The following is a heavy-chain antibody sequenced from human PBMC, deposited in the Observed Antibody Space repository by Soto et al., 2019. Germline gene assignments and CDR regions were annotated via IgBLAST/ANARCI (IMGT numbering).Heavy chain of an antibody. Sequence: QVQLQQWGAGLLKPSETLSLTCAVYGGFVSSGSYYWSWIRQPPGKGLEWIGEMSHRGGTHFNPYLKSWVTIPVDTSKNQFSLNIYSVTAADTALYYCARVERGTVTTVVDAFDIWGPGTMVTVSS. CDR1: GGFVSSGSYY. D-gene: IGHD1-1*01. CDR3: ARVERGTVTTVVDAFDI. J-gene: IGHJ3*02. CDR2: MSHRGGT. V-gene: IGHV4-34*01.